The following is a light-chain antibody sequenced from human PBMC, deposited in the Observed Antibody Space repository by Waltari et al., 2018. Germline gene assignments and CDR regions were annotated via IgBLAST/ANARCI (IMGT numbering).Light chain of an antibody. V-gene: IGLV2-14*03. CDR1: NNDVGASKF. Sequence: QSALTQPASVSGSPGQSITISCTGTNNDVGASKFVSWYQQHPGSAPQLLLYDVPERPSGISFRFSGSQSANTASLTISGLLPEDEAIYYCCSFTATHTLLFGGGTTVTVL. J-gene: IGLJ2*01. CDR2: DVP. CDR3: CSFTATHTLL.